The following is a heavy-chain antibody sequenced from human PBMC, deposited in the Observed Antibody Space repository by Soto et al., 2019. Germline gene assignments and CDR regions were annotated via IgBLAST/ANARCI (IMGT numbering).Heavy chain of an antibody. Sequence: VQVLESGGGLVQPGGSLRLSCSVSGFAFGGFTMTWVRQAPGKGLEWVSSISGSAARTYYADSVQGRFTISRDNSKSTLYIQVNSLRVEDTAEYYCTRGGVGTTGSCDFWGQGTLVAVSS. D-gene: IGHD6-13*01. V-gene: IGHV3-23*01. CDR3: TRGGVGTTGSCDF. CDR2: ISGSAART. CDR1: GFAFGGFT. J-gene: IGHJ4*02.